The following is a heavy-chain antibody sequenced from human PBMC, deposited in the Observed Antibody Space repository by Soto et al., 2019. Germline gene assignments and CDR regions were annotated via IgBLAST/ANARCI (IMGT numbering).Heavy chain of an antibody. Sequence: QLQLQESGSGLVKPSQTLSLTCAVSGGSISSGGYSWSWIRQPPGKRLEWIGYIYHSGSTYYNPSLTSRVTISVDRSKNPFSLKLSSVTAADTAVYYCARGFGTGAAFDIWGQGTMVTVSS. D-gene: IGHD3-10*01. CDR3: ARGFGTGAAFDI. CDR1: GGSISSGGYS. V-gene: IGHV4-30-2*01. J-gene: IGHJ3*02. CDR2: IYHSGST.